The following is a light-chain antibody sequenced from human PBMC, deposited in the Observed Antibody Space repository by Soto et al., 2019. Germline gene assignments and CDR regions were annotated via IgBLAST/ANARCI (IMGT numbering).Light chain of an antibody. J-gene: IGLJ3*02. V-gene: IGLV2-18*01. CDR2: EVG. Sequence: QSALTQPPSVSGSPGQSVAISCTGTSSDVGSYNRVSWYQQHPGTAPKLLIYEVGNRPSGVPDRFSGHKFGNTASLPVSGLQAEDEAHYYCTCFTTSTTWVFVGGTKVTVL. CDR1: SSDVGSYNR. CDR3: TCFTTSTTWV.